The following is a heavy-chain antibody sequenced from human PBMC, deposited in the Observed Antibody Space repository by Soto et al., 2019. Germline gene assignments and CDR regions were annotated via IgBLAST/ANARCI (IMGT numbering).Heavy chain of an antibody. CDR1: GYTFTCYV. Sequence: ASVKVSCKASGYTFTCYVIHWVRQAPGQRLEWMGWIDAGTGNTKYSQKFQGRVTITRDTSASTAYMELSSLRSEDTAVYYCARDYDILTGYSLYGYWGQGTLVTVSS. CDR2: IDAGTGNT. CDR3: ARDYDILTGYSLYGY. V-gene: IGHV1-3*01. D-gene: IGHD3-9*01. J-gene: IGHJ4*02.